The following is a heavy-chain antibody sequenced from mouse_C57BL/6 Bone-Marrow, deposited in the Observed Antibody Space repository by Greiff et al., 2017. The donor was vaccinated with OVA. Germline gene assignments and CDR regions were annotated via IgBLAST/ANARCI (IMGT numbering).Heavy chain of an antibody. CDR1: GYTFTSYW. J-gene: IGHJ1*03. V-gene: IGHV1-74*01. CDR2: IHPSDSDT. Sequence: QVQLQQPGAELVKPGASVKVSCKASGYTFTSYWMHWVKQRPGQGLEWIGRIHPSDSDTNYNQKFKGKATLTVEKSSSTAYTQLSSLTSEDSAVYYCAMPPQYYGSSYWYFDVWGTGTTVTVSS. CDR3: AMPPQYYGSSYWYFDV. D-gene: IGHD1-1*01.